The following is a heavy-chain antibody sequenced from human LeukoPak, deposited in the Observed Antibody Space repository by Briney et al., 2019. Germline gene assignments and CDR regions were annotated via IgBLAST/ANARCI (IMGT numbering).Heavy chain of an antibody. V-gene: IGHV3-30*18. CDR2: ISYDGSNK. CDR1: GFTFSSYG. Sequence: GGSLRLSCAASGFTFSSYGMHWVRQAPGKGLERVAVISYDGSNKYYADSVKGRFTISRDNSKNTLYLQMNSLRAEDTAVYYCAKGGDSGDYGWYFDYWGQGTLVTVSS. D-gene: IGHD4-17*01. J-gene: IGHJ4*02. CDR3: AKGGDSGDYGWYFDY.